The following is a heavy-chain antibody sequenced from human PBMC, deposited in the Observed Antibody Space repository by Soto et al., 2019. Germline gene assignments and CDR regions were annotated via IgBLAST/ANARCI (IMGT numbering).Heavy chain of an antibody. CDR2: IYYSGST. J-gene: IGHJ4*02. Sequence: QVQLQESGPGLVKPSETLSLTCTVSGGSVSSGSYYWSWIRQPPGKGLEWIGYIYYSGSTNYNPSLKDRVTISVDTSDNQFSLKLSSVTAADTAVYYCARISGYSYGLPPYFDYWGQGTLVTVSS. CDR3: ARISGYSYGLPPYFDY. CDR1: GGSVSSGSYY. D-gene: IGHD5-18*01. V-gene: IGHV4-61*01.